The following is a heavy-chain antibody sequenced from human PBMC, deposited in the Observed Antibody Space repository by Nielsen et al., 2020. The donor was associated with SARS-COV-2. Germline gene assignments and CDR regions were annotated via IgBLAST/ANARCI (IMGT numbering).Heavy chain of an antibody. Sequence: WVRQASGQGLEWMGWINLNSGGTNYAQKFQGRVTMTWDTSISTAYMELSRLRSDDTAVYYCARVLAYCGGDCYSDYYYYYAMDVWGQGTTVTVSS. CDR2: INLNSGGT. CDR3: ARVLAYCGGDCYSDYYYYYAMDV. J-gene: IGHJ6*02. D-gene: IGHD2-21*02. V-gene: IGHV1-2*02.